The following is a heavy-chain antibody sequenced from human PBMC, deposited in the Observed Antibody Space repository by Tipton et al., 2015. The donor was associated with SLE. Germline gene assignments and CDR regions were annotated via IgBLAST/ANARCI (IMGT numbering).Heavy chain of an antibody. Sequence: TLSLTCVVSGYSISSGYYWGWPPQPPGKGLEWIGYIYFSGSTYYNPSLKSRVTISVDTSKNQFSLKLSSVTAADTAVYYCARSGIVVVVAATTAFDIWGQGTMVTVSS. D-gene: IGHD2-15*01. CDR1: GYSISSGYY. CDR2: IYFSGST. J-gene: IGHJ3*02. CDR3: ARSGIVVVVAATTAFDI. V-gene: IGHV4-31*11.